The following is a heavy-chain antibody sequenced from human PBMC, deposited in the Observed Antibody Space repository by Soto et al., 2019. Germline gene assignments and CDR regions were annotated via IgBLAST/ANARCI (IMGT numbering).Heavy chain of an antibody. CDR2: ISTYNGNT. J-gene: IGHJ4*02. V-gene: IGHV1-18*01. CDR1: GYTFTTYG. D-gene: IGHD1-20*01. CDR3: AAASITGTWHDY. Sequence: EASVKVSCKASGYTFTTYGISWVRQAPGQGLEWMGWISTYNGNTNYAQKLQGRVTMTTDMSTSTAYMELSSLRSEDTAVYYCAAASITGTWHDYWGQGTLVTVSS.